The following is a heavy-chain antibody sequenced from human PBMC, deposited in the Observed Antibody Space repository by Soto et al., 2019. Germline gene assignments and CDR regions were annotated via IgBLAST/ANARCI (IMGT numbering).Heavy chain of an antibody. CDR1: GFTFSNAW. CDR3: TTDCGPGIAAGGTYAFDI. Sequence: PGGSLSLSCAASGFTFSNAWMNWVRQAPVKGLEWVGRIKSKTDGGTPDYAAPVKGRFTISRDDSNSTLYLQVNSLITEDTAVYYCTTDCGPGIAAGGTYAFDIWGQGTMVTVSS. V-gene: IGHV3-15*07. D-gene: IGHD6-13*01. J-gene: IGHJ3*02. CDR2: IKSKTDGGTP.